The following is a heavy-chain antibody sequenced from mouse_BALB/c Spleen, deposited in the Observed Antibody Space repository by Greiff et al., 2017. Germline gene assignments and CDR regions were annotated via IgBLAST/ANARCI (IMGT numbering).Heavy chain of an antibody. J-gene: IGHJ3*01. D-gene: IGHD2-12*01. CDR1: GFSLSTSGMG. CDR2: IYWDDDK. V-gene: IGHV8-12*01. Sequence: QVTLKESGPGILQPSQTLSLTCSFSGFSLSTSGMGVSWIRQPSGKGLEWLAHIYWDDDKRYNPSLKSRLTISKDTSRNQVFLKITSVDTADTATYYCARRATTGAWFAYWGQGTLVTVSA. CDR3: ARRATTGAWFAY.